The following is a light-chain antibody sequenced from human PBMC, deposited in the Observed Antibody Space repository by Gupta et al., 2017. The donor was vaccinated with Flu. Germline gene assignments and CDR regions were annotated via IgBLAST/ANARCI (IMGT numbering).Light chain of an antibody. CDR1: LSVSSY. J-gene: IGKJ2*01. Sequence: GAGVTTCGRASLSVSSYLAGQQSNPGKTPSVHVGDCSAPATATAAGFSGSGSETDFTLTISSLEPEDVAIYYCQKYNSGPRTFGQGTKLEVK. CDR2: DCS. V-gene: IGKV3D-15*01. CDR3: QKYNSGPRT.